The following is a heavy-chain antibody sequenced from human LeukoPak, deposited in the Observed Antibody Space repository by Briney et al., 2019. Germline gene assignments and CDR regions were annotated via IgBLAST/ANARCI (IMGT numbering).Heavy chain of an antibody. J-gene: IGHJ5*02. D-gene: IGHD2-2*01. CDR2: IYYSGST. CDR1: GGSISSHY. CDR3: AREAGEDIVVVPAAIRHSWFDP. Sequence: PSETLSLTCTVSGGSISSHYWSRIRQPPGKGLESIGYIYYSGSTNYNPSLKSRVTISVDTSKNQFSLKLSSVAAAATAMYYCAREAGEDIVVVPAAIRHSWFDPWGQGTLVTVSS. V-gene: IGHV4-59*11.